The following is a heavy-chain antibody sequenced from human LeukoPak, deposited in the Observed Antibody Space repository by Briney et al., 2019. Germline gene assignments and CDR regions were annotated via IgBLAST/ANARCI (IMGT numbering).Heavy chain of an antibody. J-gene: IGHJ4*02. V-gene: IGHV1-46*01. CDR1: GYTFTRHY. CDR2: INPSGGST. CDR3: ARVLGGLAFRTFDY. D-gene: IGHD3-16*01. Sequence: GASVKVSCKASGYTFTRHYMHWVRQAPGQGLEWMGIINPSGGSTIYAQKFQGRVTMTRDTSTSTVYMELSSLRSEDTAAYYCARVLGGLAFRTFDYWGQGTLVTVSS.